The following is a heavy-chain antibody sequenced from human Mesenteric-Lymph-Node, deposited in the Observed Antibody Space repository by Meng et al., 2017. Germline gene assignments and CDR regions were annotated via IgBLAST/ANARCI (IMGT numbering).Heavy chain of an antibody. CDR3: VREGIGWFAPGNY. V-gene: IGHV3-74*01. D-gene: IGHD3-10*01. J-gene: IGHJ4*02. CDR2: ISREGDTT. Sequence: GESLKISCAASGFTFNNYPMHWVRQAPGKAPVCVARISREGDTTVYADSVKGRFTISRDNAKDTLYLEMNSLRVEDTAVYYCVREGIGWFAPGNYWGQGMLVTVSS. CDR1: GFTFNNYP.